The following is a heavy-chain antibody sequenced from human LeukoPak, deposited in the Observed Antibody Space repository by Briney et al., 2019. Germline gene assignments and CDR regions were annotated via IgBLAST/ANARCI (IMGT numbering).Heavy chain of an antibody. J-gene: IGHJ4*02. Sequence: GGSLRLSCAASGFSLSNYDIHWLRQAPGKGLEWVAVIRHDGDNKYYADSVKGRFTISRDNSKNTLYLQVNSLRAEDTAVYYCARDRVRLGYSYGYDYWGQGTLVTVSS. CDR3: ARDRVRLGYSYGYDY. CDR2: IRHDGDNK. D-gene: IGHD5-18*01. V-gene: IGHV3-33*01. CDR1: GFSLSNYD.